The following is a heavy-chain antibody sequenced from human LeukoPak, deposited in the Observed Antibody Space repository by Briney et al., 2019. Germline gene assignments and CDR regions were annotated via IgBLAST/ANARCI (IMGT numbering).Heavy chain of an antibody. CDR1: GGSISGSSFY. CDR3: AIDGYNPIDY. CDR2: ICYSGSA. V-gene: IGHV4-39*02. Sequence: SETLSLTCSVSGGSISGSSFYWGWIRQPPGKGLEWIGTICYSGSAYYNTFLKSRDNISVDTSKNQFSLKLSSVTAADTAVYYCAIDGYNPIDYWGQGTLVTVSS. D-gene: IGHD5-24*01. J-gene: IGHJ4*02.